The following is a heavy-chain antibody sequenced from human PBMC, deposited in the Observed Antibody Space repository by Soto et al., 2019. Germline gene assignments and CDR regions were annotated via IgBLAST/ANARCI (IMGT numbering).Heavy chain of an antibody. D-gene: IGHD3-16*01. CDR3: ARDLGGQMRAFDI. CDR2: IYHSGST. V-gene: IGHV4-4*02. Sequence: SETLTLTCAVSGGSISSSNWWSWVRQPPGKGLEWIGEIYHSGSTNYNPSLKSRVTISVDKSKNQFSLKLSSVTAADTAVYYCARDLGGQMRAFDIWGQGTMVTVSS. CDR1: GGSISSSNW. J-gene: IGHJ3*02.